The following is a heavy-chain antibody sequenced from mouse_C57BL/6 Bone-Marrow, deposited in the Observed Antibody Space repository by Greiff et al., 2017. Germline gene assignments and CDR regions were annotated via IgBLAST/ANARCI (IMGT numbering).Heavy chain of an antibody. D-gene: IGHD3-2*02. CDR2: SRNKANDYTT. CDR3: ARDAQTAQAIYAMDY. Sequence: EVQLVESGGGLVQSGRSLRLSCATSGFTFSDFYMEWVRQAPGKGLEWIAASRNKANDYTTEYSASVKGRFIVSRDTSQSILYLQMNALRAEDTAIYYCARDAQTAQAIYAMDYWGQGTSVTVSS. CDR1: GFTFSDFY. V-gene: IGHV7-1*01. J-gene: IGHJ4*01.